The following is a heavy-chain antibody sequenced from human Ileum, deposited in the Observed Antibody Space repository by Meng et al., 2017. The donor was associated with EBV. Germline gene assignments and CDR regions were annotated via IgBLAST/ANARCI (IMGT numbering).Heavy chain of an antibody. CDR3: ARDAFQYASGIPAH. D-gene: IGHD3-16*01. V-gene: IGHV4-4*02. CDR2: VYPSGTP. J-gene: IGHJ4*02. CDR1: GDSVSGSYW. Sequence: VLLQEAGPRVVLSSGTLSLVCTVSGDSVSGSYWWSWVRQSPEKGLEWIGEVYPSGTPYYNPSLKSRVTISLDKSGNQFSLNLIHVTAADAAVYYCARDAFQYASGIPAHWGQGTLVTVSS.